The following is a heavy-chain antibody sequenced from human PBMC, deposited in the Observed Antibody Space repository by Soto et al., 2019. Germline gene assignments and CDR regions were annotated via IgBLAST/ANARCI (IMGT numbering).Heavy chain of an antibody. CDR3: ARDGYDFWSDPVRPRVMDV. V-gene: IGHV1-46*01. CDR1: GYTFTSYY. Sequence: GASVKVSCKASGYTFTSYYMHWVRQAPGQGLEWMGIINPSGGSTSYAQKFQGRVTMTRDTSTSTVYMELSSLRSEDTAVYYCARDGYDFWSDPVRPRVMDVWGQGTTVTV. D-gene: IGHD3-3*01. CDR2: INPSGGST. J-gene: IGHJ6*02.